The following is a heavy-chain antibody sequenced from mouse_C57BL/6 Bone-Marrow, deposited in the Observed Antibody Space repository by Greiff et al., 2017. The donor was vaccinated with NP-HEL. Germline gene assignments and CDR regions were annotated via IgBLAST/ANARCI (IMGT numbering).Heavy chain of an antibody. V-gene: IGHV1-64*01. CDR3: ARSYYGSREGY. Sequence: QVQLQQPGAELVKPGASVKLSCKASGYTFTSYWMHWVKQRPGQGLEWIGMIHPNSGSTNYNEKFKSKATLTVDKSSSTAYMQLSSLTSEDSAVYYCARSYYGSREGYWGQGTTLTVSS. CDR1: GYTFTSYW. J-gene: IGHJ2*01. CDR2: IHPNSGST. D-gene: IGHD1-1*01.